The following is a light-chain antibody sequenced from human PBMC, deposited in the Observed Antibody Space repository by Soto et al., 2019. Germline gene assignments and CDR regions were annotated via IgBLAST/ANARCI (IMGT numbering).Light chain of an antibody. CDR3: CSYAGSDIVYV. Sequence: QSVLTQAPSASGSPGQSVTISCTGTTSDVGGYNYVSWYQQHPGKAPKVMIYEVSQRPSGVPDRFSGSKSGHTAYLTVSGLQPEDEAEYYCCSYAGSDIVYVLGTGTKVTVL. CDR2: EVS. CDR1: TSDVGGYNY. J-gene: IGLJ1*01. V-gene: IGLV2-8*01.